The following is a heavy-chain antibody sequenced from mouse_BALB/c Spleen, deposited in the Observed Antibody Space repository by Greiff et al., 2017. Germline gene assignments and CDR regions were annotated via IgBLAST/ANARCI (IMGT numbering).Heavy chain of an antibody. CDR1: GDSITSGY. J-gene: IGHJ3*01. CDR2: ISYSGST. V-gene: IGHV3-8*02. D-gene: IGHD1-1*01. CDR3: ARYDYGFSSFAY. Sequence: DGKLQESGPSLVKPSQTLSLTCSVTGDSITSGYWNWIRKFPGNKLEYMGYISYSGSTYYNPSLKSRISITRDTSKNQYCLQLNSVTTEDTATYYCARYDYGFSSFAYWGQGTLVTVSA.